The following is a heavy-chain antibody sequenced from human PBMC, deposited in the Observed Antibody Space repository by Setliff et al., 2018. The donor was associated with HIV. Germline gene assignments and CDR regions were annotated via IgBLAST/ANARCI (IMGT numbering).Heavy chain of an antibody. D-gene: IGHD3-22*01. V-gene: IGHV1-46*01. CDR1: GYTFTGYY. J-gene: IGHJ4*02. Sequence: GASVKVSCKASGYTFTGYYMHWVRQAPGQGLEWMGIINPAGNPTSYAQKFQGRLTMTRDTSTNTVYMELSSLKASDTAMYYCARVDMGYYYDSSGYSHFDHWGQGTLVTVSS. CDR3: ARVDMGYYYDSSGYSHFDH. CDR2: INPAGNPT.